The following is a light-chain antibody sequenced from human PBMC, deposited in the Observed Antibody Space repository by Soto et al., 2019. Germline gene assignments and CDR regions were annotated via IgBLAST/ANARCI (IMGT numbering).Light chain of an antibody. CDR3: SSYTSSSSVV. CDR1: SSDVGGYNY. J-gene: IGLJ2*01. V-gene: IGLV2-14*01. CDR2: DVS. Sequence: SALTQPASVSGSPGQSITISCTGTSSDVGGYNYVSWYQQHPGKAPKLMIYDVSNRPPGVSNRFSGSKSGNTASLTISGLQAGDEADYYCSSYTSSSSVVFGGGTKLTVL.